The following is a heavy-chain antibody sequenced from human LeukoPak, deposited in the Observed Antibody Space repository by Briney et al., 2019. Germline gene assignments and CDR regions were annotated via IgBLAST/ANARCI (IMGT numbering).Heavy chain of an antibody. Sequence: GGSLRLSCAASGFTFSRYTMNWVRQAPGKGLEWVSSISSSSSYIYYADSVKGRFTISRDNTKNSLYLQMNSLRAEDTAMYYCARTLNRISDYWGQGTLVTVSS. V-gene: IGHV3-21*01. CDR1: GFTFSRYT. CDR2: ISSSSSYI. CDR3: ARTLNRISDY. J-gene: IGHJ4*02. D-gene: IGHD2-15*01.